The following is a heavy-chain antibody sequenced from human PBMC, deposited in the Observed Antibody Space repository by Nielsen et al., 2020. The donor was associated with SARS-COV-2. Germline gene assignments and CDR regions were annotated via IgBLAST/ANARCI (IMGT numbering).Heavy chain of an antibody. Sequence: ASVKVSCKASGYTFIRYDISWVRQAPGQGLEWMGWISGDSVNIKSAQKFQGRLTMTTDTSTSTAFMEMRSLRSDDTAVYYCARYSVQYQRLDYWGQGTLVTVSS. V-gene: IGHV1-18*01. CDR2: ISGDSVNI. J-gene: IGHJ4*02. CDR1: GYTFIRYD. CDR3: ARYSVQYQRLDY. D-gene: IGHD5/OR15-5a*01.